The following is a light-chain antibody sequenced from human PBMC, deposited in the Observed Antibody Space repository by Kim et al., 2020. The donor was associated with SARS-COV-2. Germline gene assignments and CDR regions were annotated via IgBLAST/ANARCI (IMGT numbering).Light chain of an antibody. Sequence: SPAERDTVTCTSSETKNNRLGLYRQKPGQGPGPNLHVSTARTTGSRARFSCSGSESDFALTINILQPEPFAIYYCHHSNNYTPWTFGQGTKVDIK. CDR1: ETKNNR. V-gene: IGKV3-15*01. J-gene: IGKJ1*01. CDR3: HHSNNYTPWT. CDR2: VST.